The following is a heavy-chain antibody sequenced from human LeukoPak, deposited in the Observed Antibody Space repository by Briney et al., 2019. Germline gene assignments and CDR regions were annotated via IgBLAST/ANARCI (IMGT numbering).Heavy chain of an antibody. D-gene: IGHD1-26*01. CDR1: GGSITTTDFD. CDR2: ISSSGKA. V-gene: IGHV4-39*01. CDR3: ARFKGGTGFDY. Sequence: SETLSLTCAVSGGSITTTDFDWAWIRQPPGQGFEWIATISSSGKAYYYPSLMSRVTISVDTSKNQFSLDVTSVSAADTGLFYCARFKGGTGFDYWGRGILVIVS. J-gene: IGHJ4*02.